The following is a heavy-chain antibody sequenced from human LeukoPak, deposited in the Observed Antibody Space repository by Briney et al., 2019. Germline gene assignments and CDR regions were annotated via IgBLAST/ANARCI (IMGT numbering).Heavy chain of an antibody. Sequence: GRSLRLSCAASGFTFDDYAMHWVRQAPGKGLEWVSGISWNSGSIGYADSVKGRFTISRDNAKNSLYLQMNSLRAEDTALYYRAKAGCSSTSCQVDVWGQGTTVTVSS. J-gene: IGHJ6*02. CDR3: AKAGCSSTSCQVDV. CDR2: ISWNSGSI. V-gene: IGHV3-9*01. CDR1: GFTFDDYA. D-gene: IGHD2-2*01.